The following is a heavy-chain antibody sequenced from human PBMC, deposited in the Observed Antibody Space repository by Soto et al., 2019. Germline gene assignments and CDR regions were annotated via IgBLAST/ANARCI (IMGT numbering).Heavy chain of an antibody. V-gene: IGHV3-30*03. CDR2: ISYDGSNK. CDR3: ARYCSSTSCYTFYYYGMDV. Sequence: GSLRLSCAASGFTFSSYGMHWVRQAPGKGLEWVAVISYDGSNKYYADSVKGRFTISRDNSKNTLYLQMNSLRAEGTAVYYCARYCSSTSCYTFYYYGMDVWGQGTTVTVSS. CDR1: GFTFSSYG. D-gene: IGHD2-2*02. J-gene: IGHJ6*02.